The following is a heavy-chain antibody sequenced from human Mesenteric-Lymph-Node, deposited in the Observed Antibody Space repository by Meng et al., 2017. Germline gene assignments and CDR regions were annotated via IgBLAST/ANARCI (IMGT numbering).Heavy chain of an antibody. CDR2: IRDGGAT. J-gene: IGHJ4*02. V-gene: IGHV3-23*04. D-gene: IGHD3-3*01. Sequence: VESGRGLVQPGRSLRLSCAASVFTLSGYAISWVRQAPGKGPEWVAAIRDGGATYYADSVQGRFTLSRDYSQNMVFLQMSSLRVDDTAVYYCATLEWYIGHYWGQGTLVTVSS. CDR3: ATLEWYIGHY. CDR1: VFTLSGYA.